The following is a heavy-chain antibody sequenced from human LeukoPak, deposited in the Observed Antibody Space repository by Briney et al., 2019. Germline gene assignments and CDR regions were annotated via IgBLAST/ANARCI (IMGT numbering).Heavy chain of an antibody. CDR1: GFTFSSYA. Sequence: GGSLRLSCAASGFTFSSYAMHWVRQAPVKGLEWVAVISYDGSNKCYADSVKGRFTISRDNSKNTLYLQMNSLRAEDTAVYYCARETTYYDILTGYYYYYGVDVWGQGTTVTVSS. V-gene: IGHV3-30-3*01. D-gene: IGHD3-9*01. J-gene: IGHJ6*02. CDR3: ARETTYYDILTGYYYYYGVDV. CDR2: ISYDGSNK.